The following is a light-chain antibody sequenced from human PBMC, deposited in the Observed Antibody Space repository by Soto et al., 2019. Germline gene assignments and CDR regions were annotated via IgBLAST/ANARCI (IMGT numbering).Light chain of an antibody. J-gene: IGLJ3*02. CDR1: SSDVGGYNY. V-gene: IGLV2-11*01. CDR2: DVS. Sequence: QSVLTQPRSVSGSPGQSVTISCTGTSSDVGGYNYVSWYQQHPGKVPKLMIFDVSERPSGVPDRFSGSKSGNTASLTISGLQAEDEADYYCCSYAGTYTVWVFGGGTRVTVL. CDR3: CSYAGTYTVWV.